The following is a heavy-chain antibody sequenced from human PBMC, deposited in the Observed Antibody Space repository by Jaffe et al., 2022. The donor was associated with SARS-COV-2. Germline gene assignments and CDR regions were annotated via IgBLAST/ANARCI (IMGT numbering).Heavy chain of an antibody. CDR1: GFTFSSYA. D-gene: IGHD3-22*01. J-gene: IGHJ3*02. Sequence: EVQLVESGGGLVQPGGSLRLSCAASGFTFSSYAMHWVRQAPGKGLEYVSAISSNGGSTYYANSVKGRFTISRDNSKNTLYLQMGSLRAEDMAVYYCARVGSSGYYLRAFDIWGQGTMVTVSS. CDR3: ARVGSSGYYLRAFDI. V-gene: IGHV3-64*01. CDR2: ISSNGGST.